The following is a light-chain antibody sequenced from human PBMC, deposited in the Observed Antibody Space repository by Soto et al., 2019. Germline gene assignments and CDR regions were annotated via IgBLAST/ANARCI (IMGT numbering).Light chain of an antibody. CDR2: EIT. J-gene: IGLJ2*01. V-gene: IGLV2-14*01. CDR1: ISDVGDNKY. Sequence: QSALTQPASVSGSPGQSITISCTGTISDVGDNKYVTWYQQHPSKAPKVMIYEITYRPSGISTRFSGSKSGNTASLTISGLQAEDEGDYYCSSYTSAGTLVFGGGTKVTVL. CDR3: SSYTSAGTLV.